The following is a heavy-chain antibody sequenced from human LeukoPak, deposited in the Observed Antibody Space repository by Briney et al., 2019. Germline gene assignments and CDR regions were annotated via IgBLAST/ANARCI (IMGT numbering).Heavy chain of an antibody. D-gene: IGHD2-2*01. V-gene: IGHV4-39*07. CDR2: INHSGST. CDR3: ARRPRYCSSTSCSRFDY. Sequence: SETLSLTCTVSGGSISSGGYYWSWIRQPPGKGLEWIGEINHSGSTNYNPSLKSRVTISVDTSKNQFSLKLSSVTAADTAVYYCARRPRYCSSTSCSRFDYWGQGTLVTVSS. CDR1: GGSISSGGYY. J-gene: IGHJ4*02.